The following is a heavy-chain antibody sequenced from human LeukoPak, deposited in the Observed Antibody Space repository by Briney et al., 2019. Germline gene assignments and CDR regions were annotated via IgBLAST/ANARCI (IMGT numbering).Heavy chain of an antibody. CDR3: ARMATGHDF. D-gene: IGHD5-12*01. V-gene: IGHV4-34*01. Sequence: SETLSLTCAVSGTSFSSYYWSWIRQPPGKGLEWIGEVNHSGYTNDNPSLKSRVTISVDTSKNQFSLRLRSVTAADTAVYFCARMATGHDFWGQGTLVTVSS. CDR1: GTSFSSYY. J-gene: IGHJ4*02. CDR2: VNHSGYT.